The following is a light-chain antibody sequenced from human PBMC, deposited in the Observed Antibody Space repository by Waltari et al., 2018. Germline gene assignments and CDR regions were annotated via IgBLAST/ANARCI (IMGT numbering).Light chain of an antibody. Sequence: QSALTQPASVSGSPGQSITIPCSGTGSAVGRSNLVSWYQQHPGKAPKLIIYEVNMRPSGVSDRFSGSKSGVTASLTISGLQAEDEAVYFCCSFATNSIVIFGGGTKLTVL. J-gene: IGLJ2*01. V-gene: IGLV2-23*02. CDR3: CSFATNSIVI. CDR2: EVN. CDR1: GSAVGRSNL.